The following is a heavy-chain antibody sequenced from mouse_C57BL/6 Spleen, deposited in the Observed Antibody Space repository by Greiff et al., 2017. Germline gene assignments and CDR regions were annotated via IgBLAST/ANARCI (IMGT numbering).Heavy chain of an antibody. Sequence: QVQLQQPGAELVKPGASVKLSCKASGYTFTSYWMHWVKQRPGRGLEWIGRIDPKSGGTKYNEKFKGKATLTADKPSSTAYMQLSSLTSEDSAVYYCARSDYGSNLYSAMGYWGQGTSVTVAS. V-gene: IGHV1-72*01. J-gene: IGHJ4*01. CDR2: IDPKSGGT. D-gene: IGHD1-1*01. CDR1: GYTFTSYW. CDR3: ARSDYGSNLYSAMGY.